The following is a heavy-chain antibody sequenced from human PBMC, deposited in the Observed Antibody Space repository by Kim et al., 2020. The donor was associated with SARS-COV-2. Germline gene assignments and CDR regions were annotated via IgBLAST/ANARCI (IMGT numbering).Heavy chain of an antibody. V-gene: IGHV2-70*01. D-gene: IGHD6-13*01. CDR3: ARGKYSSSWYTGLFDY. J-gene: IGHJ4*02. CDR1: GFSLSTSGMC. CDR2: IDWDDDK. Sequence: SGPTLVKPTQTLTLTCTFSGFSLSTSGMCVSWIRQPPGKALEWLALIDWDDDKYYSTSLKTRLTISKDTSKNQVVLTMTNMDPVDTATYYCARGKYSSSWYTGLFDYWGQGTLVTVSS.